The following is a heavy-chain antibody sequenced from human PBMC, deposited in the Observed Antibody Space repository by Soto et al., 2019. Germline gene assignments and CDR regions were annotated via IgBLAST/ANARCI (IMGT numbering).Heavy chain of an antibody. Sequence: EVQLLESGGGLVQAGGSLRLSCVASEFTFSTHAMSWVRQVPGKGLEWVSTFSGSGGKIYYGESVKGRFTISRDDPKNTLYLDMNSLRVEDTAVYYCAKDPPWTVGPLALDVWGQGTTVTVSS. V-gene: IGHV3-23*01. D-gene: IGHD2-2*01. CDR1: EFTFSTHA. CDR2: FSGSGGKI. CDR3: AKDPPWTVGPLALDV. J-gene: IGHJ6*02.